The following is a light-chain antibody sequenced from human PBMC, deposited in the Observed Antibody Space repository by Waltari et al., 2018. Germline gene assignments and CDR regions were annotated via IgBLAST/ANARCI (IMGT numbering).Light chain of an antibody. CDR1: TSDIGTYNF. CDR2: DVN. V-gene: IGLV2-14*03. CDR3: ASYTPSYTWV. Sequence: QSALTQPASVSGSPGQSLTISCAGTTSDIGTYNFVAWYQQLPGKVPQLIFYDVNKRPPGGVNRFFASKSGNTASLPIAGLLAEDEADYYCASYTPSYTWVFGGGTRLAVL. J-gene: IGLJ3*02.